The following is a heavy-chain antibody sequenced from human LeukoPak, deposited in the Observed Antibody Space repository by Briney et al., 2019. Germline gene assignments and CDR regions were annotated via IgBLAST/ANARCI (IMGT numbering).Heavy chain of an antibody. J-gene: IGHJ6*02. CDR3: ARDTFYSSGVYGLDV. Sequence: GGSLRLSCAASGFIFSSYGMRWVRQAPGKGLEWVAVIYYDGSNKYYVDSVRGRFTISRDNSKNTLFLQMSSLRAEDTAVYYCARDTFYSSGVYGLDVWGQGITVTVSS. V-gene: IGHV3-33*01. CDR2: IYYDGSNK. D-gene: IGHD3-22*01. CDR1: GFIFSSYG.